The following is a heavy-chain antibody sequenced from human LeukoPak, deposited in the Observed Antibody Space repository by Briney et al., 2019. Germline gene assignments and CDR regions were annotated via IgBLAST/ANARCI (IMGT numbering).Heavy chain of an antibody. CDR3: ARDTYNYGSSAYYFDY. Sequence: PSETLSLTCTVSGGSISSYYWSWIRQPPGKGLDWIGRIYTSGSTNYNPSLKSRVTMSVDTSKDQFSLKLSSVTAADTAVYYCARDTYNYGSSAYYFDYWGQGTLVTVSS. D-gene: IGHD5-18*01. CDR2: IYTSGST. J-gene: IGHJ4*02. V-gene: IGHV4-4*07. CDR1: GGSISSYY.